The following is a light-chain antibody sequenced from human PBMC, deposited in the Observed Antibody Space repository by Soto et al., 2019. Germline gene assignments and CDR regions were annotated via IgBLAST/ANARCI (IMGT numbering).Light chain of an antibody. V-gene: IGKV3-11*01. CDR2: DTT. CDR1: QSVKSH. Sequence: IVLTQSPATLSLSPGERATLSCRASQSVKSHVAWYQLKPGQSPRLLIFDTTNRATGTPTRFSGSGSGTDFTLNISRLEPEDFAVYYCQQRGNWPVTFGGGTKVEI. J-gene: IGKJ4*01. CDR3: QQRGNWPVT.